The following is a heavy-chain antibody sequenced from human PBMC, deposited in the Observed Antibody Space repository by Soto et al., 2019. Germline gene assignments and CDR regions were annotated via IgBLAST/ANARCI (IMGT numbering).Heavy chain of an antibody. Sequence: PSLTCTVSGGSISSGGYYWSWIRQHPGKGLEWIGYIYYSGSTYYNPSLKSRVTISVDTSKNQFSLKLSSVTAADTAVYYCATGRLYSSSPEFDYWGQGTLVTVSS. V-gene: IGHV4-31*03. J-gene: IGHJ4*02. D-gene: IGHD6-6*01. CDR2: IYYSGST. CDR1: GGSISSGGYY. CDR3: ATGRLYSSSPEFDY.